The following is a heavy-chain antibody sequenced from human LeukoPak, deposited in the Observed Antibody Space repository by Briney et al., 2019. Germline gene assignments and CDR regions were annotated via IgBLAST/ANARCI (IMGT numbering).Heavy chain of an antibody. D-gene: IGHD6-13*01. CDR1: GFTFSSYA. V-gene: IGHV3-21*01. J-gene: IGHJ4*02. Sequence: AGGSLRLSCAASGFTFSSYAMSWVRQAPGKGLEWVSSISSSSSYIYYADSVKGRFTISRDNAKNSLYLQMNSLRAEDTAVYYCARDWYSSSWYLSYYFDYWGQGTLVTVSS. CDR2: ISSSSSYI. CDR3: ARDWYSSSWYLSYYFDY.